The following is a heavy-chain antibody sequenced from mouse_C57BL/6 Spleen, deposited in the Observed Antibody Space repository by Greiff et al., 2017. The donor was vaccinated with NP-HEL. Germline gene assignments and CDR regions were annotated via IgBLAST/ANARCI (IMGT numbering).Heavy chain of an antibody. CDR1: GYTFTDYY. D-gene: IGHD1-1*01. CDR2: INPNNGGT. J-gene: IGHJ4*01. Sequence: EVQLQQSGPELVKPGASVKISCKASGYTFTDYYMTWVKQSHGQSLEWIGDINPNNGGTSYNQKFKGKATLTVDTSSSTAYMELRSLTSEDSAVYYCAGPFFYFYYAMDYWGQGTSVTVSS. V-gene: IGHV1-26*01. CDR3: AGPFFYFYYAMDY.